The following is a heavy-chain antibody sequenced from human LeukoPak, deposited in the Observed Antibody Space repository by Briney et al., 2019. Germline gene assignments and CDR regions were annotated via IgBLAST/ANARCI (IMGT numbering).Heavy chain of an antibody. CDR2: IYTSGST. Sequence: PSETLSLTCTVSGGSISSYYWGWIRQPAGKGLEWIGRIYTSGSTNYNPSLKSRVTMSVDTSKNQFSLKLSSVTAADTPVYYCASARTTAFMDVWGKGTTVIFSS. V-gene: IGHV4-4*07. CDR1: GGSISSYY. CDR3: ASARTTAFMDV. J-gene: IGHJ6*04. D-gene: IGHD2-2*01.